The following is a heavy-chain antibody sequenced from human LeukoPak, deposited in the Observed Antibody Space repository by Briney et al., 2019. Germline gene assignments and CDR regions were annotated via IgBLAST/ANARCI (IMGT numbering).Heavy chain of an antibody. V-gene: IGHV3-64*02. CDR3: AREEAPVGGSSFDY. Sequence: GGSLRLSCAASRFTFSTYAMHWVRQAPGKGLEHVSSISSGGVNTYYADSVRGRFTISRDNSKNTLYLHMGSLRAEDMAVYYCAREEAPVGGSSFDYWGQGTLVTVSS. CDR1: RFTFSTYA. CDR2: ISSGGVNT. D-gene: IGHD1-26*01. J-gene: IGHJ4*02.